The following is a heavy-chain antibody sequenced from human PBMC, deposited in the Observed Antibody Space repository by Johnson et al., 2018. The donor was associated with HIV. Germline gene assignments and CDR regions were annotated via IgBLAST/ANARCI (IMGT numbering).Heavy chain of an antibody. J-gene: IGHJ3*02. V-gene: IGHV3-30*02. Sequence: VQLVESGGGVVQPGGSLRLSCAASGFTFANYGMHWVRQAPGKGLEWVAFIAHDESITHYADFVKGRFTMSRDTSKNTLYLQMKSLRAEDTAIYYCAKDDNLGVWYSDAFDIWGQGTVVTVSS. CDR1: GFTFANYG. CDR2: IAHDESIT. CDR3: AKDDNLGVWYSDAFDI. D-gene: IGHD2-21*02.